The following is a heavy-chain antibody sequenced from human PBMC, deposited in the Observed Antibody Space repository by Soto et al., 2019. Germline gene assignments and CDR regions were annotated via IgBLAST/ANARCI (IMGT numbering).Heavy chain of an antibody. Sequence: QVQLVQSGAEVKKPGSSVKVSCKASGGTFSSYTISWVRQAPGQGLEWMGRIIPILGIANYAQKFQGRVTITADKSTSTSYIELISLRSEDTAVYYCARDPSPYITTVDHKDVDYWGQRTLVTVSS. D-gene: IGHD4-17*01. CDR2: IIPILGIA. CDR1: GGTFSSYT. CDR3: ARDPSPYITTVDHKDVDY. V-gene: IGHV1-69*08. J-gene: IGHJ4*02.